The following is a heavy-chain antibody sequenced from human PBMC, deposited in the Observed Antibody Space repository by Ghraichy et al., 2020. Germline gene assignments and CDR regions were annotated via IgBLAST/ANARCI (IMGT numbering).Heavy chain of an antibody. CDR2: IHQDETER. Sequence: GGSLRLSCAASGFTFSSYWMSWVRKAHGKGLEWVDNIHQDETERYYVGSVRGRFTISRDNAKTSLHRHMNSLRAEDTAGYFCASQHEHRPYYCDYVGQGCHVTVSS. CDR3: ASQHEHRPYYCDY. CDR1: GFTFSSYW. J-gene: IGHJ4*02. V-gene: IGHV3-7*03. D-gene: IGHD1/OR15-1a*01.